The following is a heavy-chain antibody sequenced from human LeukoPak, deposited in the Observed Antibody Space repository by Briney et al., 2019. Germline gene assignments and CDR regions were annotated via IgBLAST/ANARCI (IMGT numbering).Heavy chain of an antibody. D-gene: IGHD2-15*01. J-gene: IGHJ5*02. CDR1: GGSISSYY. Sequence: AETLSLTCTVSGGSISSYYWSWIRQPAGKGLEWLGRIYTSGSTNYSPSLKSRVTMSVDTSKNQFSLNLSSVTAADTAVYYCARDRRHCSGGSCYSWFDPWGQGTLVTVSS. CDR3: ARDRRHCSGGSCYSWFDP. CDR2: IYTSGST. V-gene: IGHV4-4*07.